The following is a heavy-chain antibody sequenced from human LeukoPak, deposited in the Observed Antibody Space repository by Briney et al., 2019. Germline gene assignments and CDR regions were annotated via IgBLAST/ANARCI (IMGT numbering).Heavy chain of an antibody. J-gene: IGHJ4*02. Sequence: SETLSLTCSVSGASITNDYWSWIRQPPGKGLEWIGWLHYSGSTSYNPSLKSRVTISVDTSKNQFSLKLSSVTAADTAVYYCARGPDYYDSSGYGYWGQGTLVTVSS. CDR1: GASITNDY. D-gene: IGHD3-22*01. V-gene: IGHV4-59*01. CDR3: ARGPDYYDSSGYGY. CDR2: LHYSGST.